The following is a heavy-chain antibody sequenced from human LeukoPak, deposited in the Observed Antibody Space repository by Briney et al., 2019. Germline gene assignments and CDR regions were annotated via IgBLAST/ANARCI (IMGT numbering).Heavy chain of an antibody. D-gene: IGHD3-3*01. J-gene: IGHJ5*02. Sequence: SETLSLTCTVSGGSISSYYWSWIRQPAGKGLEWIGRINTSGSTNYNPSLKSRVTMSVDTSKNQFSLKLSSVTAADTAVYYCARDRPFSWYDFGWFDPWGQGTLVTVSS. CDR1: GGSISSYY. V-gene: IGHV4-4*07. CDR2: INTSGST. CDR3: ARDRPFSWYDFGWFDP.